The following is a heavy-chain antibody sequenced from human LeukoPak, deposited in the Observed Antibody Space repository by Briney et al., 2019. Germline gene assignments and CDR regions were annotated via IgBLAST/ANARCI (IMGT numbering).Heavy chain of an antibody. D-gene: IGHD6-13*01. J-gene: IGHJ4*02. Sequence: PGTSLRLSCAASGFALITYAMPWVRQAPGKGREGVAVISYDGSNEYYADSVKGRFTIPRDNSKNTLYLQMNSLRAEDTAVYYCARDKELVSSFDYWGQGTLVTVSS. CDR1: GFALITYA. V-gene: IGHV3-30-3*01. CDR2: ISYDGSNE. CDR3: ARDKELVSSFDY.